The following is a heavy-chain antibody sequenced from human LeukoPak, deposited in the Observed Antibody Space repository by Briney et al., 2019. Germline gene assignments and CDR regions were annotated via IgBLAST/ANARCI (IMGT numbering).Heavy chain of an antibody. CDR1: GFTFSSYS. CDR2: ISSSSSTI. Sequence: GGSLRLSCAASGFTFSSYSMNWVRQAPGKGLEWVSHISSSSSTIYYADSVKGRFTISRDNAKKSLYLQMNSLRDEDTAVYYCARQVLIVGGRYGMDVWGQGTTVTVSS. V-gene: IGHV3-48*02. D-gene: IGHD3-22*01. J-gene: IGHJ6*02. CDR3: ARQVLIVGGRYGMDV.